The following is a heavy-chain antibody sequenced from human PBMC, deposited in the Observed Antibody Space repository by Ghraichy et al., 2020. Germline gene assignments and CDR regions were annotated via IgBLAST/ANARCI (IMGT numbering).Heavy chain of an antibody. Sequence: GGSLRLSCAASGFTFSSYAMHWVRQAPGKGLEWVAVISYDGSNKYYADSVKGRFTISRDNSKNTLYLQMNSLRAEDTAVYYCARTYDSSHKATGKYYYGMDVWGQGTTVTVSS. CDR3: ARTYDSSHKATGKYYYGMDV. CDR1: GFTFSSYA. D-gene: IGHD3-22*01. V-gene: IGHV3-30-3*01. CDR2: ISYDGSNK. J-gene: IGHJ6*02.